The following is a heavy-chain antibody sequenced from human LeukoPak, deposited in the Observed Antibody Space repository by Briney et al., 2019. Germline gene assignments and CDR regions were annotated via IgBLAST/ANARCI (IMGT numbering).Heavy chain of an antibody. D-gene: IGHD3-10*01. CDR1: GGPFSGYF. J-gene: IGHJ4*02. V-gene: IGHV4-34*01. CDR3: ARRYYYNLGSFPFDF. CDR2: IHNSGTT. Sequence: SETLSLTCAVSGGPFSGYFWSWIRQSSGKGLEWIGEIHNSGTTNCNPSLNSRVTVSEDTSKNQFYLNLSSVTAADTAVYYCARRYYYNLGSFPFDFWGQGTLVTVSS.